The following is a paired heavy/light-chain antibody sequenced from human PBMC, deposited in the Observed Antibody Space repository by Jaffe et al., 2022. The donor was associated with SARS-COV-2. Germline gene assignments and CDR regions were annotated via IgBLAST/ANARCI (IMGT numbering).Heavy chain of an antibody. CDR1: GYSFTSYW. V-gene: IGHV5-51*01. J-gene: IGHJ6*02. D-gene: IGHD5-12*01. CDR3: ARHVYSGYDLVHYYYYGMDV. Sequence: EVQLVQSGAEVKKPGESLKISCKGSGYSFTSYWIGWVRQMPGKGLEWMGIIYPGDSDTRYSPSFQGQVTISADKSISTAYLQWSSLKASDTAMYYCARHVYSGYDLVHYYYYGMDVWGQGTTVTVSS. CDR2: IYPGDSDT.
Light chain of an antibody. CDR3: QQLNSYSIFT. J-gene: IGKJ3*01. CDR1: QGISSY. V-gene: IGKV1-9*01. CDR2: AAS. Sequence: DIQLTQSPSFLSASVGDRVTITCRASQGISSYLAWYQQKPGKAPKLLIYAASTLQSGVPSRFSGSGSGTEFTLTISSLQPEDFATYYCQQLNSYSIFTFGPGTKVDIK.